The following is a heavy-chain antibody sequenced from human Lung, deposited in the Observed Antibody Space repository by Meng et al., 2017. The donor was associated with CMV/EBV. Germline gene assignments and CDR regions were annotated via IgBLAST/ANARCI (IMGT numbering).Heavy chain of an antibody. CDR2: IYWNDDK. J-gene: IGHJ3*01. CDR1: GFSLGTNGVG. CDR3: AHRPLYPNVFDF. D-gene: IGHD3-16*02. Sequence: SGPXLVKPTQTLTLTRTFSGFSLGTNGVGVGWIRQPPGKALEWLALIYWNDDKRYSPSLRTRLTITKDTSKNQVVLRMANLDPVDTATSFCAHRPLYPNVFDFWXQGTMVTVSS. V-gene: IGHV2-5*01.